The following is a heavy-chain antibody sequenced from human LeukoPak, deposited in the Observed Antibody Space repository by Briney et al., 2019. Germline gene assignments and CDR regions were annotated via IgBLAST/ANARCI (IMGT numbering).Heavy chain of an antibody. CDR1: GFTVSSNY. D-gene: IGHD5-12*01. CDR2: IYSGGST. J-gene: IGHJ4*02. Sequence: PGGSLRLSCAASGFTVSSNYMSWVRQAPGKGLEWVSVIYSGGSTYYADSVKGRFTISRDNSKNTLYLQMNSLRAEDTAVYYCARLSNLKWLRNPDYFDYWGQGTLVTVSS. V-gene: IGHV3-66*04. CDR3: ARLSNLKWLRNPDYFDY.